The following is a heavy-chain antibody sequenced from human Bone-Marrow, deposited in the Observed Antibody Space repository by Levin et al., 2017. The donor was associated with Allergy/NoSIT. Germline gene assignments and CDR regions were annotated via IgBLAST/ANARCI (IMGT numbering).Heavy chain of an antibody. D-gene: IGHD3-16*02. V-gene: IGHV4-61*01. Sequence: SETLSLTCTVSGGSVSSGSYYWSWIRQPPGKGLEWIGYIYYSGSTNYNPSLKSRVTISVDTSKNQFSLKLSSVTAADTAVYYCARDRGITFGGVIVPSHFDYWGQGTLVTVSS. J-gene: IGHJ4*02. CDR2: IYYSGST. CDR1: GGSVSSGSYY. CDR3: ARDRGITFGGVIVPSHFDY.